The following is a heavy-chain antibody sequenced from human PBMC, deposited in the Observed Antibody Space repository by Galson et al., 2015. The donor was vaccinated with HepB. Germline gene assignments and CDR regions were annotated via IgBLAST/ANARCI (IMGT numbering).Heavy chain of an antibody. J-gene: IGHJ4*02. CDR1: GFTFSSYS. D-gene: IGHD6-19*01. CDR2: ISTSSSYI. CDR3: ARDPHPTVPGPY. Sequence: SLRLSCAASGFTFSSYSMNWVRQAPGKGLEWVSSISTSSSYIYYADSVKGRFTISRDNAKNSLYLQMNSLRAEDTAVYYCARDPHPTVPGPYWGQGTLVTVSS. V-gene: IGHV3-21*01.